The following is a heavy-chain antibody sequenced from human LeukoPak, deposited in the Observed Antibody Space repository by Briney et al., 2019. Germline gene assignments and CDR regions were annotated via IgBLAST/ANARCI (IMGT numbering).Heavy chain of an antibody. J-gene: IGHJ4*02. D-gene: IGHD3-22*01. CDR3: ARSYYYDSSGYYAL. CDR1: GYTFTGYY. CDR2: INPNSGGT. Sequence: ASVKVSCKASGYTFTGYYMHWVRQAPGQGLEWMGRINPNSGGTNYAQKFQGRVTMTRDTSISTAYTELSRLRSDDTAVYYCARSYYYDSSGYYALWGQGTLVTVSS. V-gene: IGHV1-2*06.